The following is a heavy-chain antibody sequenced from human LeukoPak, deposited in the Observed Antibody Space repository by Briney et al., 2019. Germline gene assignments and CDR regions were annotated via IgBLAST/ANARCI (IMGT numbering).Heavy chain of an antibody. J-gene: IGHJ4*02. CDR3: ARSPQAGSYHTPTAYYFDY. CDR1: GGSISSGGYS. V-gene: IGHV4-31*03. CDR2: IDYSGST. Sequence: SQTLSLTCTVSGGSISSGGYSWSWIRQHPGKGLEWIGYIDYSGSTYYNPSLKSRVTISVDTSKNQFSLKLSSVTAADTAVCYCARSPQAGSYHTPTAYYFDYWGQGTLVTVSS. D-gene: IGHD3-10*01.